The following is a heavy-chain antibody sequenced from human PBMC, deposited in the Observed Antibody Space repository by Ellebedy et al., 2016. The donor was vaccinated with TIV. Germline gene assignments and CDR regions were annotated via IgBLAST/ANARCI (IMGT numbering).Heavy chain of an antibody. CDR3: ARLSGGTTVTARYFFAY. CDR1: GDSTSGSSYY. J-gene: IGHJ4*02. Sequence: MPSETLSLTCTVSGDSTSGSSYYWGWIRQPPGQGLEWIGNIYYSGGTHYSPSLKSRVIISVDTSKNQFSLKLSSVTGADTALNYCARLSGGTTVTARYFFAYWGQGTLVTVSS. CDR2: IYYSGGT. V-gene: IGHV4-39*01. D-gene: IGHD4-17*01.